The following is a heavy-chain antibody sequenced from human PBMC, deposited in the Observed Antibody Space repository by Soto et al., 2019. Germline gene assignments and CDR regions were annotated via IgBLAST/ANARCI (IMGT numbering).Heavy chain of an antibody. J-gene: IGHJ4*02. CDR1: GFTVSDND. D-gene: IGHD3-16*01. Sequence: EVQVVESGGGSVQPGGSLRLACEASGFTVSDNDMNWVRQAPGRGLEWVALIYRYDDDKAYYTDSVKGRFTISRDTSTNTVFLQMNSLRAEDTAIYYRARDRDFFWGSLDSWGQGTLVTVSS. CDR3: ARDRDFFWGSLDS. V-gene: IGHV3-66*01. CDR2: IYRYDDDKA.